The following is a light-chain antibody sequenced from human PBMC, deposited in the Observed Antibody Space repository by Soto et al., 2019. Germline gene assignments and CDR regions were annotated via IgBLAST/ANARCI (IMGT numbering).Light chain of an antibody. CDR2: KVS. CDR1: QSLVNGAGNTY. Sequence: DVVLTQSPLSLPVTLGQPASISCRSSQSLVNGAGNTYLNWFHQRPGQSPRRLIYKVSNRDSGVPDPFSGSGAGTDFSLKISRVEGEDIGVYYCLQGTRWPPYTFGQGTKLEIK. V-gene: IGKV2-30*01. J-gene: IGKJ2*01. CDR3: LQGTRWPPYT.